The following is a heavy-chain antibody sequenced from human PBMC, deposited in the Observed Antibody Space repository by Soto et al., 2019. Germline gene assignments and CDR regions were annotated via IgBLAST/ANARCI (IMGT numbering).Heavy chain of an antibody. V-gene: IGHV6-1*01. CDR1: GDSVSSNSAA. D-gene: IGHD6-13*01. CDR2: TYYRSKWYN. CDR3: ARTYRSGAGGYYYYYYCMDV. J-gene: IGHJ6*03. Sequence: PSQTLSLTCAISGDSVSSNSAAWNWIRQSPSRGLEWLGRTYYRSKWYNDYAVSVKSRITINPDTSKNQFSLQLNSVTPEDTAVYYCARTYRSGAGGYYYYYYCMDVWGKGTTVTVAS.